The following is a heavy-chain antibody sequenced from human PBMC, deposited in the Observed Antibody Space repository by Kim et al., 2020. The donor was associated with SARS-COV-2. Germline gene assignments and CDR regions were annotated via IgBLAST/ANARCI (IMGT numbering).Heavy chain of an antibody. CDR3: AKEGISSRYYYYGMDV. D-gene: IGHD2-2*01. V-gene: IGHV3-23*01. Sequence: SVKGRFTISRDNSKNTLYLQMNSLRAEDTAVYYCAKEGISSRYYYYGMDVWGQGTTVTVSS. J-gene: IGHJ6*02.